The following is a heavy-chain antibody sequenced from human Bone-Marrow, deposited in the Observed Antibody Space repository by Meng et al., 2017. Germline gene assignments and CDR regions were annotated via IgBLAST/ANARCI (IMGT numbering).Heavy chain of an antibody. V-gene: IGHV3-48*03. CDR2: ISSSGSTI. CDR1: GFTFSSYE. Sequence: GESLKISCAASGFTFSSYEMNWVRQAPGKGLEWVSYISSSGSTIYYADSVKGRFTISRDNAKNSLYLQMNSLRAEDTAVYYCARRLTGNYYYGMDVWGQGTTVTVSS. J-gene: IGHJ6*02. D-gene: IGHD3-9*01. CDR3: ARRLTGNYYYGMDV.